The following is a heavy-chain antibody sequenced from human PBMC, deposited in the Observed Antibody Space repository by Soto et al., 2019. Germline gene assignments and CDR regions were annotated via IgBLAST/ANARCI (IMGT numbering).Heavy chain of an antibody. CDR1: GGTFSSYA. J-gene: IGHJ3*02. D-gene: IGHD6-13*01. Sequence: SVKVSCKASGGTFSSYAISWVRQAPGQGLEWMGGIIPIFGTANYAQKFQGRVTITADESTSTAYMELSSLRSEDTAVYYCARPFRIAAAPQFAFDIWGQGTMVTVSS. CDR2: IIPIFGTA. CDR3: ARPFRIAAAPQFAFDI. V-gene: IGHV1-69*13.